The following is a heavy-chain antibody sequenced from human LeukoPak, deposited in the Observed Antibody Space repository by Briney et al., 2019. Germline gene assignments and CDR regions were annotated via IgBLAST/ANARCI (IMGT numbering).Heavy chain of an antibody. Sequence: ASVKVSCKAPGYTFTSYDINWVRQATGQGLEWMGWMNPNSGNTGSAQKFQGRLTMTRNTSISTAYMELSSLRSEDTAVYYCARRSQAGGTGIGYWGQGTLVTVSS. CDR2: MNPNSGNT. V-gene: IGHV1-8*01. CDR3: ARRSQAGGTGIGY. D-gene: IGHD6-19*01. CDR1: GYTFTSYD. J-gene: IGHJ4*02.